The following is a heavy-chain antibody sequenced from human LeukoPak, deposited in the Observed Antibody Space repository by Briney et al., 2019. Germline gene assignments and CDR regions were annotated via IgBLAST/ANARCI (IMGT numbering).Heavy chain of an antibody. J-gene: IGHJ4*02. CDR1: VFAFTDYG. Sequence: GGALRLSCPASVFAFTDYGMHGVRQAPGKGLARVAVIWYYGSKQKYADYVRVPFTISRVKSKNPLKMQMNSLRVEATAVYYCSNVLTVAGTDYWGQGTLVTVSS. CDR3: SNVLTVAGTDY. V-gene: IGHV3-33*03. D-gene: IGHD6-19*01. CDR2: IWYYGSKQ.